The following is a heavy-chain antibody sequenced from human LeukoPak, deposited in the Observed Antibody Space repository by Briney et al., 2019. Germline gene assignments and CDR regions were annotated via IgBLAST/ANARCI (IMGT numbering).Heavy chain of an antibody. D-gene: IGHD4-17*01. CDR3: ARDPSGDYGAYFDY. CDR2: INSDGSST. V-gene: IGHV3-74*01. CDR1: GFTFSSYW. Sequence: GGSLRLSCAASGFTFSSYWMHWVRQGPGKGLVWVSRINSDGSSTTYADSVKGRLTISRDNAKNTLYLQMNSLRAEDTAVYYCARDPSGDYGAYFDYWGQGTLVTVSS. J-gene: IGHJ4*02.